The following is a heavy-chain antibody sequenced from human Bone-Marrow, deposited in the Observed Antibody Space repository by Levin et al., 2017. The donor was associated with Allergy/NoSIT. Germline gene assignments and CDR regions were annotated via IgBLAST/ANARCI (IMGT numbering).Heavy chain of an antibody. CDR1: GFIFSDYG. CDR2: VAHDGSVA. Sequence: GESLKISCAASGFIFSDYGMHWVRQGPGKGLEWLAVVAHDGSVAYYADSVKGRFTISRDNSKNTLDLHMDSLRPEDTAVYYCAKEPAKYSSGWYWVSWGQGSLVTVSS. V-gene: IGHV3-30*18. D-gene: IGHD6-19*01. J-gene: IGHJ5*02. CDR3: AKEPAKYSSGWYWVS.